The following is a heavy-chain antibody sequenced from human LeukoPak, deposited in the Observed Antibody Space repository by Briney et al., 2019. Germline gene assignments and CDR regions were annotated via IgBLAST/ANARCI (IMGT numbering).Heavy chain of an antibody. D-gene: IGHD2-15*01. V-gene: IGHV3-21*01. J-gene: IGHJ5*02. CDR3: ARAVVGT. CDR1: GFTFTSYS. Sequence: PGGSLRPSGAPSGFTFTSYSMNGVPQAPGKGQERVSSITSSSSYLYYQASVEGRFTISRDNDTNSLSLQMNSLRAEDTAVYYCARAVVGTWGPGTLVTVSS. CDR2: ITSSSSYL.